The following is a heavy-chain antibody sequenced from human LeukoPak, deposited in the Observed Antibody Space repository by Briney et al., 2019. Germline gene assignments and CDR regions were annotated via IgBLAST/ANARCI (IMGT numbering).Heavy chain of an antibody. Sequence: PGRSRRPSCPPSGFTSSSYGMHWVGQAPGRGLEWVAVLSYDGSNNYYADSVKGRFTISRDNSKNTLYLQMNSLRAEDTAVYYCAKTGGVYCTNGVCYYYYYYMDVWGKGTTVTVSS. CDR1: GFTSSSYG. D-gene: IGHD2-8*01. CDR2: LSYDGSNN. J-gene: IGHJ6*03. CDR3: AKTGGVYCTNGVCYYYYYYMDV. V-gene: IGHV3-30*18.